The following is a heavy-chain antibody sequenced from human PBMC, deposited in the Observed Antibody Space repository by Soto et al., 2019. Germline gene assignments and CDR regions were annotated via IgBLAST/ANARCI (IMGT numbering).Heavy chain of an antibody. CDR2: ISSSSSYI. D-gene: IGHD1-1*01. CDR3: ARDLILEPEPRNLLSFDY. CDR1: GFTFSSYS. Sequence: EVQLVESGGGLVKPGGSLRLSCAASGFTFSSYSMNWVRQAPGKGLECVSSISSSSSYIYYADSVKGRFTISRDNAKNSLYLQMNSLRAEDTAVYYCARDLILEPEPRNLLSFDYWGQGTLVTVSS. J-gene: IGHJ4*02. V-gene: IGHV3-21*01.